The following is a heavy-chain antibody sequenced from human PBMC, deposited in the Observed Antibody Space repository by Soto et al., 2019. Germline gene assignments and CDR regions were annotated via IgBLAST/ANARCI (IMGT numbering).Heavy chain of an antibody. CDR3: ARTNDYGDPNFDY. CDR2: IIPIFGTA. Sequence: SVKVSCKASGGTFSSYAISWVRQAPGQGLEWMGGIIPIFGTANYAQKFQGRVTITADESTSTAYMELSSLRSEDTAVYYCARTNDYGDPNFDYWGQGTLVTVSS. D-gene: IGHD4-17*01. CDR1: GGTFSSYA. J-gene: IGHJ4*02. V-gene: IGHV1-69*13.